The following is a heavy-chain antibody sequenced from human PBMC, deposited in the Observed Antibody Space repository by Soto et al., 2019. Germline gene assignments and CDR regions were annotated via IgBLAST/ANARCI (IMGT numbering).Heavy chain of an antibody. CDR3: VRPNFGALTHFDQ. V-gene: IGHV5-51*01. CDR2: IFPGDSDT. D-gene: IGHD3-16*01. J-gene: IGHJ4*02. CDR1: GYTFTNYW. Sequence: GESLKISCKAIGYTFTNYWIGWVRQTPGKGLEWMGIIFPGDSDTRYNPSFEGQVTVSADESISTAYLQWNTLKASDTAMYYCVRPNFGALTHFDQWGRGTLVTVSS.